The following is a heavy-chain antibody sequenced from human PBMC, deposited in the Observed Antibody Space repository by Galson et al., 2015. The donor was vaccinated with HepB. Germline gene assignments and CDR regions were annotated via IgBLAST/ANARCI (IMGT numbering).Heavy chain of an antibody. CDR3: AKVPLEWWDLKYYFDY. D-gene: IGHD2-15*01. J-gene: IGHJ4*02. CDR2: ISYDGSNK. Sequence: SLRLSCAASGFTFSSYGMHWVRQAPGKGLEWVAVISYDGSNKYYADSVKGRFTISRDNSKNTLYLQMNSLRAEDTAVYYCAKVPLEWWDLKYYFDYWGQGTLVTVSS. V-gene: IGHV3-30*18. CDR1: GFTFSSYG.